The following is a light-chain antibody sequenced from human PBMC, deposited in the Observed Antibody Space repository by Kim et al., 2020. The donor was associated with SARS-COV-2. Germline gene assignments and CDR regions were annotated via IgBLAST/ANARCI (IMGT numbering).Light chain of an antibody. J-gene: IGKJ3*01. CDR3: QQSYSTPFT. V-gene: IGKV1-39*01. Sequence: SSVGDRVTITCRASQSISSYLNWYQQKPGKAPKLLIYAASSLQSGVPSRFSGSGSGTDFTLTISSLQPEDFATYYCQQSYSTPFTFGPGTKVDIK. CDR1: QSISSY. CDR2: AAS.